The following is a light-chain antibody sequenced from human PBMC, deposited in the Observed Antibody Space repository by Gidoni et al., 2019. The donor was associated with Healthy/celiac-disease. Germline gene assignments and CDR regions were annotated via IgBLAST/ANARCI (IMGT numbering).Light chain of an antibody. CDR1: QSVSSSY. CDR3: KQYGSSPLT. J-gene: IGKJ4*01. V-gene: IGKV3-20*01. CDR2: GAS. Sequence: EIVFTQSPGTLPLSPGERATLSCSVSQSVSSSYLDWYQQKPGQAPRLLIYGASSRATGIPDRFSGSGSGTDFTLNISRLEPEDFAVYYCKQYGSSPLTFGGGTKVEIK.